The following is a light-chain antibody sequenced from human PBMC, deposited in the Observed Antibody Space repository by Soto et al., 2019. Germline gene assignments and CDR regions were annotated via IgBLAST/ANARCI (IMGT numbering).Light chain of an antibody. J-gene: IGLJ2*01. CDR1: SSDVGGHNY. V-gene: IGLV2-8*01. CDR2: EVT. Sequence: QSALTQPPSASGSPGQSVTISCTGTSSDVGGHNYVSWYQQHPGKAPKLVIYEVTKRPSGVPDRFSGSKSGNTASLTVSGLQSEDEAHYYCTSYAVYNNLVFGGGTKLTVL. CDR3: TSYAVYNNLV.